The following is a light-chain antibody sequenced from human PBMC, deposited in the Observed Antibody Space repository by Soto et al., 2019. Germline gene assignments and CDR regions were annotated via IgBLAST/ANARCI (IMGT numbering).Light chain of an antibody. Sequence: QSVLTQPPSVSGTPGQRVTLFCSGRSSNIGSHYVYWYQQLPGRAPKNLIFKSDQRPSGVPDGFSGSKSGTTASVAISGLRSEDEASYYCSSWDNDLTAWVFGGGTKLTVL. CDR1: SSNIGSHY. J-gene: IGLJ3*02. CDR3: SSWDNDLTAWV. V-gene: IGLV1-47*01. CDR2: KSD.